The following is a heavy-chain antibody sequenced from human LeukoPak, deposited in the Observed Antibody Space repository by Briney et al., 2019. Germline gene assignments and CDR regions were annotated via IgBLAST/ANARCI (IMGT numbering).Heavy chain of an antibody. Sequence: GGSLRLSCAASGFAVSNNYMSWVRQAPGKGLERVSIIYGGGGTYYADSVNGRFTISRHNSKNTLFLQMNSLRTEDTAVYYCARAYDSSGYWPEYFHHWGQGTLVTVSS. CDR3: ARAYDSSGYWPEYFHH. CDR2: IYGGGGT. CDR1: GFAVSNNY. J-gene: IGHJ1*01. D-gene: IGHD3-22*01. V-gene: IGHV3-53*04.